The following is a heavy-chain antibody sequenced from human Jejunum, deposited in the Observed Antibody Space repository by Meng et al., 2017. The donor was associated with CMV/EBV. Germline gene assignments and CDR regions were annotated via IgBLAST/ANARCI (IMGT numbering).Heavy chain of an antibody. CDR1: GGVFNNYA. CDR2: IIAVLKTP. V-gene: IGHV1-69*01. J-gene: IGHJ4*02. D-gene: IGHD3-22*01. CDR3: ARGFSNGYLPFDY. Sequence: QVQLVQRGTEVKKPGSSVKVACKSSGGVFNNYALNWVRQAPGQGLEWMGGIIAVLKTPTYAQKFRGRLTITADESTGTTYMDLTSLTSEDTAVYYCARGFSNGYLPFDYWGQGTLVTVSS.